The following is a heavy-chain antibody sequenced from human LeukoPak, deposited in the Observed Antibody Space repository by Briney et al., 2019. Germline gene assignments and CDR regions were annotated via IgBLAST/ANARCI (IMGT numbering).Heavy chain of an antibody. V-gene: IGHV1-18*01. CDR2: ISAYNGNT. Sequence: GASVKVSCKASGYTFTSYGISWVRQAPGQGLEWMGWISAYNGNTNYAQKLQGRVAMTTDTSTSTAYMELRSLRSDDTAVYYCARDWGLSRDYYGSGSYYGMDVWGQGTTVTVSS. CDR1: GYTFTSYG. CDR3: ARDWGLSRDYYGSGSYYGMDV. J-gene: IGHJ6*02. D-gene: IGHD3-10*01.